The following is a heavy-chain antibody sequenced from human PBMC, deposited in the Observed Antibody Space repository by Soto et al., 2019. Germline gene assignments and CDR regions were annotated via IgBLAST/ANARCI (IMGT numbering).Heavy chain of an antibody. D-gene: IGHD3-22*01. J-gene: IGHJ4*02. CDR1: GYSISSGYY. CDR2: IYHSGST. V-gene: IGHV4-38-2*02. CDR3: ARVGVVVSLPYYFDY. Sequence: SETLSLTCTVSGYSISSGYYWGWIRQPPGKGLEWIGSIYHSGSTYYNPSLKSRVTISVDTSKNQFSLKLSSVTAADTAVYYCARVGVVVSLPYYFDYWGQGTLVTVSS.